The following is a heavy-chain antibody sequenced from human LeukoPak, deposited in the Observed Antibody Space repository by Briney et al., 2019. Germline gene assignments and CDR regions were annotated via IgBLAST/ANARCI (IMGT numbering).Heavy chain of an antibody. V-gene: IGHV4-34*01. Sequence: SCAASGFTFSNAWMSWIRQPPGKGLEWIGEINHSGSTNYNPSLKSRVTISVDTSKNQFSLKLSSVTAADTALYYCARQMYYYDNSGYYDYWGQGTLVTVSS. D-gene: IGHD3-22*01. CDR2: INHSGST. CDR3: ARQMYYYDNSGYYDY. CDR1: GFTFSNAW. J-gene: IGHJ4*02.